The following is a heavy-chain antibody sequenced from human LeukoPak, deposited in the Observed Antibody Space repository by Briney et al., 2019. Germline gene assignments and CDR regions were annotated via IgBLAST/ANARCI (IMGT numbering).Heavy chain of an antibody. CDR1: GFTFSSYG. CDR3: ARHSGYSNYDGAFDI. CDR2: IWYDGSNK. D-gene: IGHD4-11*01. V-gene: IGHV3-33*01. J-gene: IGHJ3*02. Sequence: PGGSLRLSCAASGFTFSSYGMHWVRQAPGKGLEWVAVIWYDGSNKYYADSVKGRFTISRDNSKNTLYLQMNSLRAEDTAVYYCARHSGYSNYDGAFDIWGQGTMVTVSS.